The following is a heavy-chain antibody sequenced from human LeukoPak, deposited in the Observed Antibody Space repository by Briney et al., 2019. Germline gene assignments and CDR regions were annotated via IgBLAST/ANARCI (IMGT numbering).Heavy chain of an antibody. CDR3: ARGADGVSSNSRGWFDP. Sequence: ASVKVSCKASGGTCSSYAISWVRQAPGQGLEWMGGIIPILGTANYAQKFQGRVTITADESTSTAYMELSTLRAEDTAVYSCARGADGVSSNSRGWFDPWGQGTLVTVSS. D-gene: IGHD2-15*01. J-gene: IGHJ5*02. CDR1: GGTCSSYA. V-gene: IGHV1-69*13. CDR2: IIPILGTA.